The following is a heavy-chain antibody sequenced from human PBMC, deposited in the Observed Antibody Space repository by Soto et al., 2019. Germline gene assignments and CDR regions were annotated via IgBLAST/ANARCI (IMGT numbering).Heavy chain of an antibody. CDR1: GYTFTSYA. CDR3: GKDPKTRDHSYGFFHS. J-gene: IGHJ5*01. V-gene: IGHV1-3*01. Sequence: GASVKVSCEASGYTFTSYAMHGVRQAPGERLEWMGGVNAGNGNTKYSQTFQGRVTITRDTSASTAYLELSSLRSEDTAGYYCGKDPKTRDHSYGFFHSWGQGTLVTVSS. CDR2: VNAGNGNT. D-gene: IGHD5-18*01.